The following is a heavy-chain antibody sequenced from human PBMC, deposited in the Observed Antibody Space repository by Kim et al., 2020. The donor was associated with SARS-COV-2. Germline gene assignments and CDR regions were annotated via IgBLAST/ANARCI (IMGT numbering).Heavy chain of an antibody. CDR2: IHGNNGEV. CDR1: GYNFGEYA. V-gene: IGHV3-9*01. CDR3: IKDKFGDLDT. Sequence: GGSLRLSCVGSGYNFGEYAMHWVRQVPGKGLEWVSGIHGNNGEVGYADSVKGRFTISRDDAKTSLYLQMNSLRPENTALYYCIKDKFGDLDTWGQGTLVT. D-gene: IGHD3-16*01. J-gene: IGHJ5*02.